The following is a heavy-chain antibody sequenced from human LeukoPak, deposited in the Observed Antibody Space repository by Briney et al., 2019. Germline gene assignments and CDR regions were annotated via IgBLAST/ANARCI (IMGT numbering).Heavy chain of an antibody. Sequence: GGSLRLSCAASGSTFSTYAMTWVRQAPGKGLEWVSVVGGNGDSKYYADSVKGRFTISRDISKNTLYLQMNSLRAEDTAVYYCAKGTSVSCYGSLDHWGQGTLVTVSS. CDR2: VGGNGDSK. D-gene: IGHD2-15*01. CDR1: GSTFSTYA. J-gene: IGHJ4*02. V-gene: IGHV3-23*01. CDR3: AKGTSVSCYGSLDH.